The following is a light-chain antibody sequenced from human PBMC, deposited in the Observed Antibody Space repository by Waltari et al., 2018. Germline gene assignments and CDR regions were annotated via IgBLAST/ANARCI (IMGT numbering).Light chain of an antibody. CDR3: LQDYNYPRT. Sequence: AIQMTQSPSSPSASVGGRVTITCRATQALGSELAWYQQRPGEAPKVLIYGASRLQNGVPSRFSGSGSGTYFTLTISSLQPEDFATYYCLQDYNYPRTFGQGTKVEV. V-gene: IGKV1-6*02. CDR2: GAS. CDR1: QALGSE. J-gene: IGKJ1*01.